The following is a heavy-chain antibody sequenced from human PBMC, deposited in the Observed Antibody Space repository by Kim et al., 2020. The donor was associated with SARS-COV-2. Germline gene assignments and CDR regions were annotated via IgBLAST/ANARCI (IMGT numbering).Heavy chain of an antibody. CDR1: GFTFSSYS. D-gene: IGHD4-17*01. V-gene: IGHV3-21*01. J-gene: IGHJ4*02. CDR2: ISSSSSYI. CDR3: ASTRGRDYGDYTFDY. Sequence: GGSLRLSCAAYGFTFSSYSMNWVRQAPGKGLEWVSSISSSSSYIYYADSVKGRFTISRDNAKNSLYLQMNSLRAEDTAVYYCASTRGRDYGDYTFDYWGQGTLVTVSS.